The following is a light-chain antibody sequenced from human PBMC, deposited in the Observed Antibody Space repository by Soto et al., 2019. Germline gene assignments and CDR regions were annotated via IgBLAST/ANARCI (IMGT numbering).Light chain of an antibody. CDR3: AAWDDSLNGCV. J-gene: IGLJ1*01. Sequence: QSVLTQPPSASGTPGQRVTISCSASSSNIGTYSVSWYQQFPGTAPRLLIYSDNQRPSGVPDRFSASKSGASASLPISGLQSEDEADFYCAAWDDSLNGCVFGTGTKVTVL. V-gene: IGLV1-44*01. CDR2: SDN. CDR1: SSNIGTYS.